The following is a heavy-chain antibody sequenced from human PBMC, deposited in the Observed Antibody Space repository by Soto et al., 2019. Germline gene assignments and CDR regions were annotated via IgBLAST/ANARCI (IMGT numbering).Heavy chain of an antibody. CDR3: ARDMYSSDYFVKWFEP. Sequence: QVRLVESGGGVVQPGRSLRLSRTASGFSFSSYAMYWFRQPPGKGLEWVAVISHDGINKHYADSVKGRVTVSRDNSNHSLDLQLNSLRDEDTAMYYCARDMYSSDYFVKWFEPWGQGTLVTVSS. J-gene: IGHJ5*02. CDR1: GFSFSSYA. CDR2: ISHDGINK. D-gene: IGHD6-19*01. V-gene: IGHV3-30-3*01.